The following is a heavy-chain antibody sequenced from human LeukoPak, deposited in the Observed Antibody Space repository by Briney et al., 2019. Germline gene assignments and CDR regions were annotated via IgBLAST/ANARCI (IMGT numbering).Heavy chain of an antibody. V-gene: IGHV1-69*05. CDR1: GGTFSSYA. D-gene: IGHD1-14*01. Sequence: ASVTVSCKAPGGTFSSYAISWVRQAPGQGLEWMGGIVPIFGTANYAQKFQGRVTITTDESTSTAYMELSSLRSEDTAVYYCARVDPDLAEGVMDVWGKGTTVTVSS. J-gene: IGHJ6*03. CDR3: ARVDPDLAEGVMDV. CDR2: IVPIFGTA.